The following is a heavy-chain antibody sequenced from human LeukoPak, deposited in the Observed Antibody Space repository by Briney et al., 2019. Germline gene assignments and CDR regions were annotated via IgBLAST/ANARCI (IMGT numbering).Heavy chain of an antibody. CDR1: GGSISSYY. Sequence: SETLSLTCTVSGGSISSYYWSWIRQPAGKGLDWIGRIYPSGSTNYNPSLKSRVTISVDTSKNQFSLKLSSVTAADTAVYYCARSSYSSGFPPIYYYGMDVWGQGTTVTVSS. J-gene: IGHJ6*02. CDR3: ARSSYSSGFPPIYYYGMDV. CDR2: IYPSGST. D-gene: IGHD6-19*01. V-gene: IGHV4-4*07.